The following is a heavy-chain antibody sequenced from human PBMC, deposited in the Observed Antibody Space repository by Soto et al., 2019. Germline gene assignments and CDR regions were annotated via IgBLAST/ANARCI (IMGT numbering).Heavy chain of an antibody. CDR2: IKSKTDGGTT. J-gene: IGHJ6*02. CDR3: TTVQDYDSSGYYSIRAPLYYGMDV. D-gene: IGHD3-22*01. Sequence: GGSLRLSCAASGFTFSNAWMNWVRQAPRKGLEWVGRIKSKTDGGTTDYAAPVKGRFTISRDDSKNTLYLQMNSLKTEDTAVYYCTTVQDYDSSGYYSIRAPLYYGMDVWGQGTTVTVSS. CDR1: GFTFSNAW. V-gene: IGHV3-15*07.